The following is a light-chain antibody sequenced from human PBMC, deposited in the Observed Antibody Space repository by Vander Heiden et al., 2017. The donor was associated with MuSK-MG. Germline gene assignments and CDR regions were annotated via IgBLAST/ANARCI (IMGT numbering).Light chain of an antibody. J-gene: IGKJ2*01. CDR3: QHDNSCPYT. Sequence: DIQMTQSPSTLSAYVGDRVTITCRARQRINGWLAWYQQKAGKAPKLLIYDASTLESGVPSRFSGSGSGTEYSLTISGLQPDDFATYYCQHDNSCPYTFGQGTKLDI. V-gene: IGKV1-5*01. CDR1: QRINGW. CDR2: DAS.